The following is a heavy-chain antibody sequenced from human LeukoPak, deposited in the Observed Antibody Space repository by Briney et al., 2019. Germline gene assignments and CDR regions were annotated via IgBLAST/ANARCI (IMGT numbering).Heavy chain of an antibody. CDR2: INPNSGGT. D-gene: IGHD1-26*01. J-gene: IGHJ5*02. V-gene: IGHV1-2*04. CDR3: ARGQWELHDNWFDP. Sequence: ASVKVSCKASGHTFTGYYMHWVRQAPGQGLEWMGWINPNSGGTNYAQKFQGWVTMTRDTSISTAFMELSRLRSDDTAVYYCARGQWELHDNWFDPWGQGTLVTVSS. CDR1: GHTFTGYY.